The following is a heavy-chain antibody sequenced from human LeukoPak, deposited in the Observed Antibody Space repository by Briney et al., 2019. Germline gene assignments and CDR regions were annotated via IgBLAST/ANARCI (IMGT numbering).Heavy chain of an antibody. Sequence: PGGSLRLSCAASGFTFSNAWMSWVRQAPGKGLEWVGRIKSKTDGGTTDYAAPVKGRFTISRDDSKNTLYLQMNSLKTEDTAVYYCTTELTTVVTPYWYFDLWGRGTLVTVSS. CDR3: TTELTTVVTPYWYFDL. CDR2: IKSKTDGGTT. J-gene: IGHJ2*01. V-gene: IGHV3-15*01. D-gene: IGHD4-23*01. CDR1: GFTFSNAW.